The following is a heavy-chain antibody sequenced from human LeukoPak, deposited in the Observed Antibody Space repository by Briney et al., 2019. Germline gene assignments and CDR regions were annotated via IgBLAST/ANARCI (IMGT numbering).Heavy chain of an antibody. CDR1: GFTFSSCA. D-gene: IGHD3-22*01. J-gene: IGHJ4*02. CDR2: ISGSGGIT. CDR3: AKDPTDFDSSGQTYFDY. V-gene: IGHV3-23*01. Sequence: PGGSLRLSRAASGFTFSSCAMNWVRQAPGKGLEWVSGISGSGGITHYADSVRGRFTISRDNSKNTLYLQMNSLRAEDTAVYYCAKDPTDFDSSGQTYFDYWGQGSLVTVSS.